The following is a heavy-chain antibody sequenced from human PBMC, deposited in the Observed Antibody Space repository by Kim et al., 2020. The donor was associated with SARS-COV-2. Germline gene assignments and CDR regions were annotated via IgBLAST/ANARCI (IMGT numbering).Heavy chain of an antibody. D-gene: IGHD2-2*02. CDR3: TTGAVYCSSTSCYTY. Sequence: PVKGRVTISRDDSKNTLYLQITSLKTEDTAVYYCTTGAVYCSSTSCYTYWGQGTLVTVSS. J-gene: IGHJ4*02. V-gene: IGHV3-15*01.